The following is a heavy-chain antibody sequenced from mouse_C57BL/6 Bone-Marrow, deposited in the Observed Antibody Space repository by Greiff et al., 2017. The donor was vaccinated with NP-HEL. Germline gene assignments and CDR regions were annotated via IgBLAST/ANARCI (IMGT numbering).Heavy chain of an antibody. CDR3: ARHYYGSSYFLDY. CDR2: ISSGSSTI. V-gene: IGHV5-17*01. Sequence: EVMLVESGGGLVKPGGSLKLSCAASGFTFSDYGMHWVRQAPEKGLEWVAYISSGSSTIYYADTVKGRFTISRDNAKNTLFLQMTSLRSEDTAMYYCARHYYGSSYFLDYWGQGTTLTVSS. D-gene: IGHD1-1*01. J-gene: IGHJ2*01. CDR1: GFTFSDYG.